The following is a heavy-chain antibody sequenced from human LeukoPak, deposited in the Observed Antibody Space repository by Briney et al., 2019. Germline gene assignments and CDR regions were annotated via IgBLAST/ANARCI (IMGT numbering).Heavy chain of an antibody. CDR1: GYTFTSYG. CDR2: ISAYNGNT. D-gene: IGHD6-13*01. Sequence: GASVKVSCKASGYTFTSYGISWVRQAPGQGLEWMGWISAYNGNTNYAQKLQGRVTMTTDTSTSTAYMELRSLRSDDTAVYYCARESQVAAAGTGGYVDYYYYMDVWGKGTTVTVSS. V-gene: IGHV1-18*01. CDR3: ARESQVAAAGTGGYVDYYYYMDV. J-gene: IGHJ6*03.